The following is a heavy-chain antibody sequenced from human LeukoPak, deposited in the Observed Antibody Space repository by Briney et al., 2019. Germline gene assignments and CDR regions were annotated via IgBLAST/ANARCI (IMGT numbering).Heavy chain of an antibody. J-gene: IGHJ3*02. Sequence: ASVKVSCKASGYTFTSYYMHWVRQAPGQGLEWMGIINPSGGSTSYAQKFQGRVTMTRDTSTSTVYMELSSLRSEDTAVYYCARASYQWLPSQDAVDIWGQGTMVTVSS. CDR1: GYTFTSYY. CDR2: INPSGGST. CDR3: ARASYQWLPSQDAVDI. D-gene: IGHD6-19*01. V-gene: IGHV1-46*01.